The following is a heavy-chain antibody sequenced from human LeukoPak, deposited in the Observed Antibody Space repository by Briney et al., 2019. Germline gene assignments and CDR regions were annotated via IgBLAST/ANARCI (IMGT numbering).Heavy chain of an antibody. V-gene: IGHV4-39*07. CDR1: GGSISSSSYY. D-gene: IGHD3-9*01. J-gene: IGHJ4*02. CDR2: IYYSGST. CDR3: ARGWILTGYYPTFDY. Sequence: SETLSLTCTVSGGSISSSSYYWGWIRQPPGKGLEWIGSIYYSGSTNYNPSLKSRVTISVDTSKNQFSLKLSSVTAADTAVYYCARGWILTGYYPTFDYWGQGTLVTVSS.